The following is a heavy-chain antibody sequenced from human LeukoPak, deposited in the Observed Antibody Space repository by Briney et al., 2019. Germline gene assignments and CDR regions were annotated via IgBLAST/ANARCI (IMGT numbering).Heavy chain of an antibody. Sequence: GGSLRLSCAASGFTFSTYGMHWVRQAPGKGLEWVAFIRYDGSNKYYADSVKGRFTTSRDNSKNTLYLQMNSLRAEDTAVYYCAKDPATVTTPYYYYYMDVWGKGTTVTISS. D-gene: IGHD4-17*01. CDR2: IRYDGSNK. CDR3: AKDPATVTTPYYYYYMDV. V-gene: IGHV3-30*02. CDR1: GFTFSTYG. J-gene: IGHJ6*03.